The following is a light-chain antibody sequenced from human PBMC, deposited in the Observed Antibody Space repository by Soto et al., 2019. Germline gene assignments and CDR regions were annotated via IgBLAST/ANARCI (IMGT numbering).Light chain of an antibody. CDR2: AGS. J-gene: IGKJ2*01. Sequence: DIQMTQSPSSLSASVGDRVTITCRASQSISSYLNWYQQKPGKAPKLLIYAGSSLQSGVPSRFSGRRSGADFTLTISSLQPEDFATYYCQQTYSIPVTFGQGTKLEIK. CDR3: QQTYSIPVT. CDR1: QSISSY. V-gene: IGKV1-39*01.